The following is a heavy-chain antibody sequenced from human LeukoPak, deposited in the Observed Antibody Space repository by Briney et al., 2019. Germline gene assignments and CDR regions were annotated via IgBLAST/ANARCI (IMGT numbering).Heavy chain of an antibody. Sequence: GGSLRLSCAASGFAFSTSWMNWIRQAPGKGLEWVASIKEDGSETYYVDSVKGRFTVSRDNAKNSLYLQMNSLRVEDTAFYYCTRDSGRFRLGYWGQGILVTVSS. CDR3: TRDSGRFRLGY. CDR1: GFAFSTSW. J-gene: IGHJ4*02. V-gene: IGHV3-7*01. D-gene: IGHD6-19*01. CDR2: IKEDGSET.